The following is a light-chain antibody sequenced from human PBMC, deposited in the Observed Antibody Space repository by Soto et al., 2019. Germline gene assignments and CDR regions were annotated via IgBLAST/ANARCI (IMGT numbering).Light chain of an antibody. J-gene: IGKJ1*01. CDR1: ESISSW. V-gene: IGKV1-5*03. Sequence: DIQMTQSPSTLSASVGDRVTITCRASESISSWLAWYQQKPEKAPKLLIYKASSLESGVPSRFSGSGSGTEFTLTISSLQPDDVATYYCQQCDTYSGTFGQGTKVEIK. CDR3: QQCDTYSGT. CDR2: KAS.